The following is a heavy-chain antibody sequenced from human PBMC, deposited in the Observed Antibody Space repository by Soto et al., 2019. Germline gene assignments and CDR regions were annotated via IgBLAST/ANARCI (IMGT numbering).Heavy chain of an antibody. CDR1: GFTFTSSA. CDR2: IVVGSGNT. V-gene: IGHV1-58*01. D-gene: IGHD2-2*01. CDR3: AAGQDIVVVPGHY. Sequence: ASVKVSCKASGFTFTSSAVQWVRQARGQRLEWIGWIVVGSGNTNYAQKFQERVTITRDMSTSTAYMELSSLRSEDTAVYYCAAGQDIVVVPGHYWGQGTLXXXS. J-gene: IGHJ4*02.